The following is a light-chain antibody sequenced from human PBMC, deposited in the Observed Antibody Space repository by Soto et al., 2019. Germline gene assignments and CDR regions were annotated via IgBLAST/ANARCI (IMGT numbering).Light chain of an antibody. V-gene: IGKV3-20*01. CDR3: QQYGSSPPIT. Sequence: EIVLTQSPGTLSLSPGERATLSCRASQSVSSSYLAWYQQKPGQAPRLLIYGASSRATGIPDRFSGSGSGTDFTLTSSSLGPEAFAVYYCQQYGSSPPITCGGGTKVEIK. CDR1: QSVSSSY. J-gene: IGKJ4*01. CDR2: GAS.